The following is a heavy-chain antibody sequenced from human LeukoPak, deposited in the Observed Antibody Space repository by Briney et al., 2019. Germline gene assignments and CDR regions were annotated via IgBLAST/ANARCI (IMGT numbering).Heavy chain of an antibody. Sequence: SETLSLTCTVSGTSISSYYWTWIRQPAGKGLEWIGRIYTSGSTNYNPSLKSRVAMSVDTSKNQFSLKLSSVTAADTAVYYCARLSADSSSSRGFDYWGQGTLVTVSS. CDR2: IYTSGST. CDR1: GTSISSYY. CDR3: ARLSADSSSSRGFDY. V-gene: IGHV4-4*07. J-gene: IGHJ4*02. D-gene: IGHD2-2*01.